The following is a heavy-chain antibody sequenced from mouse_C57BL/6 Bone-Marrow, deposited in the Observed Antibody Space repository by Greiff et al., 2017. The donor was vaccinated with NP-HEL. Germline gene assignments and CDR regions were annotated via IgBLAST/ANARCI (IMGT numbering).Heavy chain of an antibody. CDR3: ARGGYYGYYFDY. J-gene: IGHJ2*01. V-gene: IGHV1-64*01. CDR2: IHPNSGST. D-gene: IGHD1-1*01. CDR1: GYTFTSYW. Sequence: QVQLKQPGAELVKPGASVKLSCKASGYTFTSYWMHWVKQRPGQGLEWIGMIHPNSGSTKYNEKFKSKATLNVDKSSSTAYMQLSSLTSEDSAVYYCARGGYYGYYFDYWGQGTTLTVSS.